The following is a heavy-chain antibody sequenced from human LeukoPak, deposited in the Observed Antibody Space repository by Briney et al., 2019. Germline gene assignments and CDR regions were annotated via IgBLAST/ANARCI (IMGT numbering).Heavy chain of an antibody. J-gene: IGHJ4*02. D-gene: IGHD6-13*01. CDR2: ISGSGGAR. CDR3: ARIGTTVAAGTADY. Sequence: GGSLRLSCAASGFNFRDYYMGWIRQAPGKRLEWVSYISGSGGARPYADSVKGRFTVSRNNAIDSLYLQMDSLGAEDTAVYYCARIGTTVAAGTADYWGQGTQVTVSS. V-gene: IGHV3-11*01. CDR1: GFNFRDYY.